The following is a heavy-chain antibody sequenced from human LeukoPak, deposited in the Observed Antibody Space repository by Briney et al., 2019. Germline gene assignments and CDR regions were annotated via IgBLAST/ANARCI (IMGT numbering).Heavy chain of an antibody. D-gene: IGHD3-22*01. CDR1: GDSISTYY. CDR2: VSYSGDT. Sequence: PSETLSLTCTVSGDSISTYYWSWIRQPPGKGPEWIGYVSYSGDTDYSPSLKSRVTISIDTSKNQFSLKLSSVTAADTAVYYCARDRGYYDSSGPLYYFDYWGQGTLVTVSS. V-gene: IGHV4-59*12. J-gene: IGHJ4*02. CDR3: ARDRGYYDSSGPLYYFDY.